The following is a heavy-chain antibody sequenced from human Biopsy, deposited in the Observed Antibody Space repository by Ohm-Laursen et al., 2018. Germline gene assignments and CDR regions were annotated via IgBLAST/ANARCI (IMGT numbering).Heavy chain of an antibody. J-gene: IGHJ4*02. D-gene: IGHD6-19*01. Sequence: SETLSLTCTVSGGSISSDYWSWIRQSPGEGLEWIGYISNRGSTNYNPSLRGRVTISVDTSKNQFSLKLSSLTAADTAVFFCARGRRTSGWPYFANWGQGTLVIVSS. CDR1: GGSISSDY. CDR2: ISNRGST. CDR3: ARGRRTSGWPYFAN. V-gene: IGHV4-59*01.